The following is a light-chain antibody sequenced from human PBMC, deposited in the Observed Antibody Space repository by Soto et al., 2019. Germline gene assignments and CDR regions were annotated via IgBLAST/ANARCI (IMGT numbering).Light chain of an antibody. Sequence: AIQMTQSPSSLSASVGDRVTITCRASQAIRDDLGWYQQKPGKPPKLLIYGVSSLQSGVPSRFSGSGSGTDFTLTISSLQPDDFATYYCLQDDSYPLTSVQGTKVEIK. CDR2: GVS. CDR1: QAIRDD. J-gene: IGKJ2*01. CDR3: LQDDSYPLT. V-gene: IGKV1-6*01.